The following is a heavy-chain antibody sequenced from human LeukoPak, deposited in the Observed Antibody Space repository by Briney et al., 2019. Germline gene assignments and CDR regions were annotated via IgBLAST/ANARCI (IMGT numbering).Heavy chain of an antibody. CDR2: IEFDGTT. D-gene: IGHD3-10*01. J-gene: IGHJ4*02. CDR1: GVSVRSED. CDR3: ARLGMVRGSFTFFDF. Sequence: PTLTLSFTDPKSGVSVRSEDRGGRRQPPKKGLEWLGYIEFDGTTNYRPSLRSRVTISGDTSKNQLPLRLSSVTAADTAVYYCARLGMVRGSFTFFDFWGQGALVTVSS. V-gene: IGHV4-59*08.